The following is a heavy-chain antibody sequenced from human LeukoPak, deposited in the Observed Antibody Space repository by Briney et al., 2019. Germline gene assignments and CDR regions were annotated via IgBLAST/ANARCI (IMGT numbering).Heavy chain of an antibody. CDR1: GFPFSLYG. CDR3: AKDLWDIVVVPAAPKI. J-gene: IGHJ3*02. V-gene: IGHV3-30*02. D-gene: IGHD2-2*01. Sequence: QPGGSLRLSCTASGFPFSLYGMHWVRQATGKGLEWVAYMSYEGSIIKEAESVKGRFTIFRDNSKNTLYLQMNSLRAEDTAVYYCAKDLWDIVVVPAAPKIWGQGTMVTVSS. CDR2: MSYEGSII.